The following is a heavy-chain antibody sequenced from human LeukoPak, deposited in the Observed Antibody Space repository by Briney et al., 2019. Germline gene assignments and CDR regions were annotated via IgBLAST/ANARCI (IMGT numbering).Heavy chain of an antibody. Sequence: PGGSLRLSCAGSGFTFSSYWLHWVRQAPGKGLEWVSVIYSGGDTFYADSVKGRFTISRDNSKNTLYLQMNSLRVDDTAVYYCATGTNWGYWGQGTLVTVSS. D-gene: IGHD7-27*01. J-gene: IGHJ4*02. CDR2: IYSGGDT. V-gene: IGHV3-53*01. CDR1: GFTFSSYW. CDR3: ATGTNWGY.